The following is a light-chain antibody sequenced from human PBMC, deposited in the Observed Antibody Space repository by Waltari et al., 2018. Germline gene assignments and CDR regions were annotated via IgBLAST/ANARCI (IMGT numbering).Light chain of an antibody. Sequence: EIVLTQSPGTLSLSPGERATLSCRASQIVARDLAWYQKKTGQPPRRLIYNTYTRATGVPDRFSGGGSGTDFSLTISRLEPEDFAVYYCQNYVRLPATFGQGTKVEIK. CDR3: QNYVRLPAT. V-gene: IGKV3-20*01. J-gene: IGKJ1*01. CDR2: NTY. CDR1: QIVARD.